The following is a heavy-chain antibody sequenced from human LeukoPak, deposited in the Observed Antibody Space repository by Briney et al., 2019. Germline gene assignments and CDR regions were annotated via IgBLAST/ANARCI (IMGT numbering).Heavy chain of an antibody. CDR2: IYYSGST. D-gene: IGHD3-16*01. CDR1: GGSISSYY. Sequence: SETLSLTCTVSGGSISSYYWSWTRQPPGKGLEWIGYIYYSGSTNYNPSLKSRVTMSVDTSKNQFSLKLSSVTAADMAVYYCARGGFIPYNWFDPWGQGTLVTVSS. V-gene: IGHV4-59*01. J-gene: IGHJ5*02. CDR3: ARGGFIPYNWFDP.